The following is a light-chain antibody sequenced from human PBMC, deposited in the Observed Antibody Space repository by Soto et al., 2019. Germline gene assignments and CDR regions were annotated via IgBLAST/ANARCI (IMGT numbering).Light chain of an antibody. J-gene: IGKJ1*01. CDR3: QQCSYWPPV. CDR2: DAS. Sequence: EIVLTQSPATLSLSPGERATLSCRASQSVSSYLAWYQQKPGQAPKFLIFDASNTATGIPARFIGSGSGTYYIRTIVSLEPEDFAVYYGQQCSYWPPVFGQGTKVEIK. CDR1: QSVSSY. V-gene: IGKV3-11*01.